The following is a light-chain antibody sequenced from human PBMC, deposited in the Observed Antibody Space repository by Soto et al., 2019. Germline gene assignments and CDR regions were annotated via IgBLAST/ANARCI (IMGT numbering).Light chain of an antibody. CDR2: GAS. CDR1: QSVGNS. J-gene: IGKJ5*01. Sequence: IVLPQSPATLSVSPGERVTLSCRTSQSVGNSVAWYQHKPGQSPRLLIFGASTGATGVSARFSGSGSGTEFSLTISSLQSEDLAVYYCQQYYAWPPITFGQGTRLEI. CDR3: QQYYAWPPIT. V-gene: IGKV3-15*01.